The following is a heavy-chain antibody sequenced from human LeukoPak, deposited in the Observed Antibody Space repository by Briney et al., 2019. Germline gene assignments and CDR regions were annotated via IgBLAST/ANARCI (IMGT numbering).Heavy chain of an antibody. CDR1: GFTFSTYW. Sequence: PGGSLRLSCAASGFTFSTYWMHWVRQAPGKGLVWVSRINSDGSSTSYADSVKGRFTISRDNAKNTLYLQMNSLRAEDTAVYYCARGLKVRGVIISGFDYWGQGTLVTVSS. D-gene: IGHD3-10*01. V-gene: IGHV3-74*01. CDR2: INSDGSST. J-gene: IGHJ4*02. CDR3: ARGLKVRGVIISGFDY.